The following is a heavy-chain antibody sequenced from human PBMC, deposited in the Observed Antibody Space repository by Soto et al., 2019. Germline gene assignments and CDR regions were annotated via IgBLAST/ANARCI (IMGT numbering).Heavy chain of an antibody. J-gene: IGHJ6*02. CDR2: IGGRGVST. D-gene: IGHD3-22*01. Sequence: EAQLLEAGGGFVEPGGSLRVSCAVSGFTFGDYGMSWVRQAPGKGLEWVSGIGGRGVSTYYADSVRGRFTISRDNSKNTLFLQMSSLRVEDTAVYYCAKELTTSYHVGYHYGMDVWGQGTTVTVSS. CDR1: GFTFGDYG. CDR3: AKELTTSYHVGYHYGMDV. V-gene: IGHV3-23*01.